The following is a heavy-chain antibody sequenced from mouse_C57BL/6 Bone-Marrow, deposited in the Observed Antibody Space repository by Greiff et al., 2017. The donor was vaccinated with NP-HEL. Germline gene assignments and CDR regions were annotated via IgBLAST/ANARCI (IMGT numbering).Heavy chain of an antibody. CDR3: ARSPYYSPYWYFEV. CDR2: INPGSGGT. CDR1: GYAFTNYL. J-gene: IGHJ1*03. V-gene: IGHV1-54*01. D-gene: IGHD2-12*01. Sequence: QVQLQQSGAELVRPGTSVKVSCKASGYAFTNYLIEWVKQRPGQGLEWIGVINPGSGGTNYNEKFKGKATLTADKSSSTAYMQLSSLTSEDSAVYFCARSPYYSPYWYFEVWGTGTTVTVSS.